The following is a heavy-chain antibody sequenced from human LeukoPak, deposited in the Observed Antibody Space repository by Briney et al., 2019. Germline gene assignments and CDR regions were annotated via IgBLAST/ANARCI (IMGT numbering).Heavy chain of an antibody. Sequence: GGSLRLSCAASGFTFSSYWMHWVRQAPGKGLVWVSRINSDGSTTNYADFVKGRFTISRDNAENTLFLQVNSLRAEDTAVYYCATKLTGGHYWGQGILVTVSS. CDR2: INSDGSTT. CDR1: GFTFSSYW. D-gene: IGHD7-27*01. CDR3: ATKLTGGHY. V-gene: IGHV3-74*01. J-gene: IGHJ4*02.